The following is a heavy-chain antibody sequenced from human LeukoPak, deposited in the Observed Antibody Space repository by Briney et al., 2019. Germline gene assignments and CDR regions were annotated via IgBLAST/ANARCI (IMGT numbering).Heavy chain of an antibody. J-gene: IGHJ4*02. CDR2: IYSGGST. CDR3: ARVRPELPRFDD. CDR1: GFTVSSNY. Sequence: GGSLRLSCAASGFTVSSNYMSWVRQAPGKGLEWVSVIYSGGSTYYADSVKGRFTISRDNSKNTLYLQMNSLRVEDTAVYYCARVRPELPRFDDWGQGTLVTVSS. V-gene: IGHV3-66*02. D-gene: IGHD1-14*01.